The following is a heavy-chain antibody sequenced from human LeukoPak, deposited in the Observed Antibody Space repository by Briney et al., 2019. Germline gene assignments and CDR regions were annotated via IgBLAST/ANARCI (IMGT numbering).Heavy chain of an antibody. CDR2: ISAYNGNT. D-gene: IGHD2-15*01. J-gene: IGHJ5*02. Sequence: ASVKVSCKASGYTFTSYGISWVRQAPGQGLEWMGWISAYNGNTNYAQKLQGRVTMTTDTSTSTAYMELRSLRSDDTAVYYCAGNVKYCSGGSCYSGVWFDPWGQGTLVTVSS. CDR3: AGNVKYCSGGSCYSGVWFDP. V-gene: IGHV1-18*01. CDR1: GYTFTSYG.